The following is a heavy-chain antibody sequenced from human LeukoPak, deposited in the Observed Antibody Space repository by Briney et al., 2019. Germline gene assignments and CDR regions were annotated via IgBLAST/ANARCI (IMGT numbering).Heavy chain of an antibody. CDR1: GYTFTSYA. V-gene: IGHV7-4-1*02. CDR3: ARGWIQLWLGAFDI. Sequence: ASVKVSCKASGYTFTSYAMNWVRQAPGQGLEWMGWINTNTGNPTYAQGFTGRFVFSLDTSVSTAYLQISSLKAEDTAVYYCARGWIQLWLGAFDIWGQGTMVTVSS. D-gene: IGHD5-18*01. CDR2: INTNTGNP. J-gene: IGHJ3*02.